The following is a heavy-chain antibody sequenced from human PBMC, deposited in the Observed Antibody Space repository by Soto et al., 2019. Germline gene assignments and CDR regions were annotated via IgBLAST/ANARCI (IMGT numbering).Heavy chain of an antibody. CDR2: IYYSGST. CDR3: ARDRQRRVRGFDY. CDR1: GGSISSSSYY. D-gene: IGHD6-13*01. J-gene: IGHJ4*02. Sequence: SETLSLTCTVSGGSISSSSYYWGWIRQPPGKGLEWIGSIYYSGSTYYNPSLKSRVTISVDTSKNQFSLKLSSVTAADTAVYYCARDRQRRVRGFDYWGQGTLVTVSS. V-gene: IGHV4-39*07.